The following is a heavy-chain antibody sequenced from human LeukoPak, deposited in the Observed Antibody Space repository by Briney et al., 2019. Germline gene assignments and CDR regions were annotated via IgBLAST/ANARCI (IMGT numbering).Heavy chain of an antibody. Sequence: GGSLSLSCVASGFIFKSYGMNWVRQAPGKGLEWVSSISSSSSYIYYADSVKGRFTISRDNAKNSLYLQMNSLRAEDTAVYYCARAAAGYDYWGQGTLVTVSS. CDR1: GFIFKSYG. D-gene: IGHD6-13*01. J-gene: IGHJ4*02. CDR2: ISSSSSYI. V-gene: IGHV3-21*01. CDR3: ARAAAGYDY.